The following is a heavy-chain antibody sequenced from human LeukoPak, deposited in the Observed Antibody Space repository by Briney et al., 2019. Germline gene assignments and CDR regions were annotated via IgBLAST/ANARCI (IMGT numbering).Heavy chain of an antibody. CDR1: GFTFSSYW. CDR2: INSDGTSI. J-gene: IGHJ4*02. D-gene: IGHD5-18*01. V-gene: IGHV3-74*01. CDR3: AREVDTAFNY. Sequence: GGSLRLSCAASGFTFSSYWMHWVRQAPGKGLVWVSRINSDGTSISYADSVKGRFTISRDNAKNTLYLQMNSLRAEDTAVYYRAREVDTAFNYWGQGTLVTVSS.